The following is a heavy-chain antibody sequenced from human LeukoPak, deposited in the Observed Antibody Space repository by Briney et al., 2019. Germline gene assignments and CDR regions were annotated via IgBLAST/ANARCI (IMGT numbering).Heavy chain of an antibody. V-gene: IGHV4-34*01. J-gene: IGHJ4*02. CDR1: GGSFSGYY. CDR3: ARHFRWVQWIQLWSSSYLDY. CDR2: INHSGST. D-gene: IGHD5-18*01. Sequence: PSETLSLTCAVYGGSFSGYYWSWIRQPPGKGLEWIGEINHSGSTNYKSSLKSRVTISVDTSKNQFSLRLSSVTAADTAVYYCARHFRWVQWIQLWSSSYLDYWGQGTLVTVSS.